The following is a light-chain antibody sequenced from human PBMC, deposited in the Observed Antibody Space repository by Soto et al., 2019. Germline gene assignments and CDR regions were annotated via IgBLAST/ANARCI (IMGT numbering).Light chain of an antibody. CDR1: QSVSSSY. CDR2: GAS. CDR3: QQSYSTPIT. V-gene: IGKV3-20*01. Sequence: EIVLTQSPGTLSLSPGERATLSCRASQSVSSSYLAWYQQKPGQAPRLLVYGASTRATGIPARFSGSGSGTDFTLTIGSLQPDDFATYYCQQSYSTPITFGQGTRLEIK. J-gene: IGKJ5*01.